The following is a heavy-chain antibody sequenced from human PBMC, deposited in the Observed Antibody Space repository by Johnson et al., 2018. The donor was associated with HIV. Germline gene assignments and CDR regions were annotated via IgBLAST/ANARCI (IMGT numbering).Heavy chain of an antibody. V-gene: IGHV3-23*04. CDR2: INSGSGCST. CDR3: ARERSGWYGDAFDI. J-gene: IGHJ3*02. D-gene: IGHD6-19*01. CDR1: GFTFSSYA. Sequence: VQLVESGGGVVQPGRSLRLSCAASGFTFSSYAMHWVRQAPGKGLVWVSRINSGSGCSTYYADSVKGRFTISRDNSKNTLYVQMNSLRAEDTAVYFCARERSGWYGDAFDIWGQGTMVIVSS.